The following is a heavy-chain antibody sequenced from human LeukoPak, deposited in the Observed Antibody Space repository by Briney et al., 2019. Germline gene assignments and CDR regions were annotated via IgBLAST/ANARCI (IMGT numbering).Heavy chain of an antibody. V-gene: IGHV3-33*01. CDR1: GFSFNKYR. D-gene: IGHD3-16*01. J-gene: IGHJ4*02. Sequence: AGGSLRLSCAASGFSFNKYRMHWVRQAPGKGLEWVGLIYSEGRNKYYADSVKGRFTISRDNTKDTLYLQMSGLRAEDTAVYYCAREKSMAGIGGADFWGQRTLVTASS. CDR3: AREKSMAGIGGADF. CDR2: IYSEGRNK.